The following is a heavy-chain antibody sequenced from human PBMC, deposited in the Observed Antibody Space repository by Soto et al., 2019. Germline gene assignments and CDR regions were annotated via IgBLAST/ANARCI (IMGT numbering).Heavy chain of an antibody. CDR2: IYYNGSA. J-gene: IGHJ4*02. CDR1: GGSISTSSYY. V-gene: IGHV4-39*02. Sequence: SETLSLTCTVSGGSISTSSYYWGWIRQPPGKGLEWIGTIYYNGSAYYNPSLKSRVTISVDTSKNQFSLKLRSVTAADTAVYYCARENNDLLLRTFDYWGQGTLVTVSS. CDR3: ARENNDLLLRTFDY. D-gene: IGHD3-22*01.